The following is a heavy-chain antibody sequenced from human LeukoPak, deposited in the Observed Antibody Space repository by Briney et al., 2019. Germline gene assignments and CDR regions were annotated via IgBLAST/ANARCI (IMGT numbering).Heavy chain of an antibody. CDR1: GFTFSDHC. J-gene: IGHJ4*02. CDR3: VRGVGGSSYLDY. V-gene: IGHV3-74*01. Sequence: GGSLRLSCAACGFTFSDHCMHWVRQAPGKGLLWVSRIKTDGSWTNDADSVKGRFTISRDNAENTLYLQMNSLRVEDTAVYYCVRGVGGSSYLDYWGQGALVTVSS. D-gene: IGHD3-16*01. CDR2: IKTDGSWT.